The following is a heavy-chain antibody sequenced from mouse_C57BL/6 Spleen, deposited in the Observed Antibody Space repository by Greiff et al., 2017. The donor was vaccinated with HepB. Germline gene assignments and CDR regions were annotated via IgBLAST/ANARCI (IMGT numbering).Heavy chain of an antibody. CDR3: TRDRGMEAFAY. J-gene: IGHJ3*01. V-gene: IGHV5-9-1*02. CDR2: ISSGGDYI. CDR1: GFTFSCYA. Sequence: EVQGVESGEGLVKPGGSLKLSCAASGFTFSCYAMSWVRQTPEKRLEWVAYISSGGDYIYYADTVKGRFTISRDNARNTLYLQMSSLKSEDTAMYYCTRDRGMEAFAYWGQGTLVTVSA. D-gene: IGHD2-10*02.